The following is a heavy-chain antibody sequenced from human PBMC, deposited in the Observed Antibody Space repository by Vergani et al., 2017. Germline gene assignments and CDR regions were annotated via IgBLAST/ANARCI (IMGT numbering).Heavy chain of an antibody. J-gene: IGHJ5*02. CDR1: GYSISSGYY. Sequence: QVQLQESGPGLVKPSETLSLTCAVSGYSISSGYYWGWIRQPPGKGLEWIGSIYHSGSTYYNPSLKSRVTISVDTSKNQFSLKLSSVTAADTAVYYCARVLRAXTVVVVAARGWFDPWGQGTLVTVSS. D-gene: IGHD2-15*01. CDR3: ARVLRAXTVVVVAARGWFDP. V-gene: IGHV4-38-2*01. CDR2: IYHSGST.